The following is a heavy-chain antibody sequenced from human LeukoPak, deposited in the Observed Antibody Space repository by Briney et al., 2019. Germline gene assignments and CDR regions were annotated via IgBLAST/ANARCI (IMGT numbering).Heavy chain of an antibody. D-gene: IGHD6-13*01. Sequence: GGSLRLSCPASGFTFSSYSMNWVRQAPGKGLEWVSSISSSSSYIYYADSVKVRFTISRDNAKNSLYLQMDSLRAEDAAVYYCARDSSSRGFDPWGQGTLVTVSS. CDR1: GFTFSSYS. CDR3: ARDSSSRGFDP. J-gene: IGHJ5*02. CDR2: ISSSSSYI. V-gene: IGHV3-21*01.